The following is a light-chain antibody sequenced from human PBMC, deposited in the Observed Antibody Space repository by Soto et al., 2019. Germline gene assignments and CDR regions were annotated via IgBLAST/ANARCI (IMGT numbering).Light chain of an antibody. CDR2: EGS. V-gene: IGLV2-23*01. Sequence: QSALTQPASVSGSPGHSITISCTGTSSDVGSYNLVSWYQQHPGKAPKLMIYEGSKRPSGVSNRFSGSKSGNTASLTISGLQAEAEADYYCCSYARSSTWVFGGGTKLTVL. J-gene: IGLJ3*02. CDR1: SSDVGSYNL. CDR3: CSYARSSTWV.